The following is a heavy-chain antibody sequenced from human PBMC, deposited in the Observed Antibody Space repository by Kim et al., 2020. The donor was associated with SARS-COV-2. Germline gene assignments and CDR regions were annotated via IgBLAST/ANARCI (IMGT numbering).Heavy chain of an antibody. CDR2: GNT. V-gene: IGHV1-8*01. CDR3: ARELALGDY. J-gene: IGHJ4*02. Sequence: GNTGYAQKFQGRVTMTRNTSISTAYMELSSLRSEDTAVYYCARELALGDYWGQGTLVTVSS. D-gene: IGHD6-13*01.